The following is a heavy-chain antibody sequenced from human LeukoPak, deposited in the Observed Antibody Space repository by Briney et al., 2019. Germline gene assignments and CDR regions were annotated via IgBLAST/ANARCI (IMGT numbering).Heavy chain of an antibody. J-gene: IGHJ4*02. CDR3: ARIQQLVGTVDY. V-gene: IGHV4-59*08. Sequence: SETLSLTCTVSGGSISSYYWSWIRQPPGKGLEWIGSIYHSGSTYYNPSLKSRVTISVDTSKNQFSLKLSSVTAADTAVYYCARIQQLVGTVDYWGQGTLVTVSS. CDR2: IYHSGST. D-gene: IGHD6-13*01. CDR1: GGSISSYY.